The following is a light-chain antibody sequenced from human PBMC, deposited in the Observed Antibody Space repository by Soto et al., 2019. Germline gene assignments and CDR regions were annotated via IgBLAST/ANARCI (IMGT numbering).Light chain of an antibody. CDR3: QQYDSSPLT. CDR1: QSVSSSY. V-gene: IGKV3-20*01. J-gene: IGKJ4*01. Sequence: EIVLTQSPGTLSLSPGERATLSCRASQSVSSSYLAWYQQKPGQAPRLLIYGASSRATGIPDRFSGSGSGTDFTLTISRLEPEDLAVYYCQQYDSSPLTFGGGTQVEIK. CDR2: GAS.